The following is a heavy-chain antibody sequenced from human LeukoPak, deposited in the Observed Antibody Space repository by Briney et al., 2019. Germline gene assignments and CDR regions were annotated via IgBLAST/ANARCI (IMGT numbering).Heavy chain of an antibody. CDR1: GGSISSYY. D-gene: IGHD5-12*01. CDR2: IYYSGST. J-gene: IGHJ4*02. Sequence: PSETLSLTCTVSGGSISSYYWSWIRQPPGKGLEWIGYIYYSGSTNYNPSLKSRVTISVDTSKNQFSLKLNSVTAADTAVYYCARTNHLAFDYWGQGTLVTVSS. V-gene: IGHV4-59*08. CDR3: ARTNHLAFDY.